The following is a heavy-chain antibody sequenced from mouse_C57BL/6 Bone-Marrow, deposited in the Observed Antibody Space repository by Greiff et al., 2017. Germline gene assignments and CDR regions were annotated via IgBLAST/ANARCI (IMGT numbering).Heavy chain of an antibody. V-gene: IGHV1-55*01. CDR2: IYPGSGST. Sequence: QVQLQQPGAELVKPGASVKMSCKASGYTFTSYWITWVKQRPGQGLEWIGDIYPGSGSTNYNEKFKSKATLTVDTSSSTAYMQLSSLTSEDSAVYYCARGGQLRLLVAWFAYWGQGTLVTVSA. J-gene: IGHJ3*01. CDR3: ARGGQLRLLVAWFAY. D-gene: IGHD3-2*02. CDR1: GYTFTSYW.